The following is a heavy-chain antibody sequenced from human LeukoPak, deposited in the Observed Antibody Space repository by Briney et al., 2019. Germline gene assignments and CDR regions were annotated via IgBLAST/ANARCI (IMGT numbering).Heavy chain of an antibody. CDR1: SGSISGYY. Sequence: SETLSLTCTVSSGSISGYYWNWIRQPPGKGLEWIADIYYSGSTNYNPSLKSRVTISVDTSKNQFSLKVNSVTAADTAVYYCARDSSAGGWFDPWGQGTLVTVSS. CDR2: IYYSGST. J-gene: IGHJ5*02. V-gene: IGHV4-59*01. CDR3: ARDSSAGGWFDP. D-gene: IGHD3-16*01.